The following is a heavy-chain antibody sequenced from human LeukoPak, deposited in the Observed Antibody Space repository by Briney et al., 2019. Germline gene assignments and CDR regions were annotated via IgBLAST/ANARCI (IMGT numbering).Heavy chain of an antibody. CDR1: VGSISSYY. J-gene: IGHJ4*02. D-gene: IGHD3-10*01. Sequence: SETLSLTCTVSVGSISSYYWSWIRQPAGKGLEWIGRIYTSGSTNYNPSLKSRVTMSVDTSKNQFSLKLSSVTAADTAVYYCATTLPGNYGSGSYTFDYWGQGTLVTVSS. V-gene: IGHV4-4*07. CDR2: IYTSGST. CDR3: ATTLPGNYGSGSYTFDY.